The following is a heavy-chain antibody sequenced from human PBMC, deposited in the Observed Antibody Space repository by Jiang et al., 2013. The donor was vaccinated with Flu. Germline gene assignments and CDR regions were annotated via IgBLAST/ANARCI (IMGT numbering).Heavy chain of an antibody. CDR1: GYTFTKYT. CDR3: ARGGTDWGESIVGAEQDY. J-gene: IGHJ4*02. V-gene: IGHV1-8*01. CDR2: MNPNSGNT. Sequence: SGAEVKKPGASVKVSCKASGYTFTKYTINWVRQATGQGLEWMGWMNPNSGNTGYAQKFQGRVTMTRDTSISTAYMELSSLRSEDTAVYYCARGGTDWGESIVGAEQDYWGQGTLVTVSS. D-gene: IGHD1-26*01.